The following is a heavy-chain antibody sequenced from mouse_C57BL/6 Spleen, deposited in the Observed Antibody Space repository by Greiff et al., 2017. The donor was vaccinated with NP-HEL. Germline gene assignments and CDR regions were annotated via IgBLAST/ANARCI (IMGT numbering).Heavy chain of an antibody. D-gene: IGHD1-1*01. Sequence: EVQLQQSGAELVRPGASVKLSCTASGFNIKDDYMPWVKQRPEQGLEWIGWIDPENGDTEYASKFQGKAPITADTSSNTAYLQLSSLTSEDTAVYYGTSYGSTYYFDYWGQGTTLTVSS. CDR1: GFNIKDDY. V-gene: IGHV14-4*01. CDR2: IDPENGDT. CDR3: TSYGSTYYFDY. J-gene: IGHJ2*01.